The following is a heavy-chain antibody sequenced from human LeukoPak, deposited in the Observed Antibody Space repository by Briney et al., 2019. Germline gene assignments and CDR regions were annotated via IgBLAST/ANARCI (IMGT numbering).Heavy chain of an antibody. J-gene: IGHJ5*02. D-gene: IGHD3-9*01. CDR3: ARHPLSYDILTLAWFDP. V-gene: IGHV4-39*01. CDR2: IYYSGST. Sequence: SETLSLTCTVSGGSISSSSYYWGWIRQPPGKGLEWIGSIYYSGSTYYNPSLKSRVTISVDTSKNQFSLKLSSVTAADTAVYHCARHPLSYDILTLAWFDPWGQGTLVTVSS. CDR1: GGSISSSSYY.